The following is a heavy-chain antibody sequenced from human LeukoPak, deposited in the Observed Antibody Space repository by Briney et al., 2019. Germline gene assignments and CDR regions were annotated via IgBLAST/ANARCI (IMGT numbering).Heavy chain of an antibody. CDR2: TSAYNGNT. J-gene: IGHJ4*02. CDR1: GYTFTSYG. CDR3: ARDSVATMAARFFDY. V-gene: IGHV1-18*01. Sequence: GASVKVSCKASGYTFTSYGISWVRQAPGQGLEWMGWTSAYNGNTNYAQKLQGRVTMTTDTSTSTAYMELRSLRSDDTAVYYCARDSVATMAARFFDYWGQGTLVTVSS. D-gene: IGHD5-12*01.